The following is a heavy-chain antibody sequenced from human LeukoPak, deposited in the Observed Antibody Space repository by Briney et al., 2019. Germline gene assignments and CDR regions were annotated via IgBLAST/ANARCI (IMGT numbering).Heavy chain of an antibody. Sequence: TGGSLRLSCAASGFMVSSNYMNWVRQAPGKGLEWVSIIYSGGATYYADSVKGRFTISRDNSKNTLYLQMNSLRAEDTAVYYCARDRNDYGDYGSYEVWGQGTLVTVSS. V-gene: IGHV3-53*01. CDR1: GFMVSSNY. CDR2: IYSGGAT. CDR3: ARDRNDYGDYGSYEV. D-gene: IGHD4-17*01. J-gene: IGHJ4*02.